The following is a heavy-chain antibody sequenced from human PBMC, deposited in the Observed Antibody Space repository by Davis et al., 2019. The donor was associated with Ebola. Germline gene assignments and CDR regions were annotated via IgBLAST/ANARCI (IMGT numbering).Heavy chain of an antibody. J-gene: IGHJ2*01. CDR1: AGSISSNNW. CDR3: ARDYYDSSGYLWYFDL. CDR2: TYHSGTP. D-gene: IGHD3-22*01. Sequence: MPGGFLRPSCGVPAGSISSNNWWSWVRQSPGKGPEWIGETYHSGTPNYSPSLKSRVTISVDKSKNQISLKLSSVTAADTAVYYCARDYYDSSGYLWYFDLWGRGTLVTVSS. V-gene: IGHV4-4*02.